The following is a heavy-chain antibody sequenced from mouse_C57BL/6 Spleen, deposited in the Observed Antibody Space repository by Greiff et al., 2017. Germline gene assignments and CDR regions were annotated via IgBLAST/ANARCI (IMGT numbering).Heavy chain of an antibody. Sequence: QVQLQQSGAELVRPGASVTLSCKASGYTFTDYEMHWVKQTPVHGLEWIGAIDPETGGTAYNQKFKGKAILTADKSSSTAYMELRSLTSEDSAVYYCTRGLITTVGYAMDYWGQGTSVTVSS. CDR1: GYTFTDYE. CDR3: TRGLITTVGYAMDY. V-gene: IGHV1-15*01. CDR2: IDPETGGT. D-gene: IGHD1-1*01. J-gene: IGHJ4*01.